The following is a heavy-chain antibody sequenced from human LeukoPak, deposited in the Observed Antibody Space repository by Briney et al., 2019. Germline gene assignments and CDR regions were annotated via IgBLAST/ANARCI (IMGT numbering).Heavy chain of an antibody. CDR3: ASSLYYDSSGYKRGLYYFDY. Sequence: GGSLRLSCAASGFTFSSYSMNWVRQAPGQGLEWVSSTSSTSYYIYYADSLKGRFTISRDNAKNSLYLQMNSLRAEDTAVYYCASSLYYDSSGYKRGLYYFDYWGQGTLVTVSS. V-gene: IGHV3-21*01. J-gene: IGHJ4*02. CDR2: TSSTSYYI. D-gene: IGHD3-22*01. CDR1: GFTFSSYS.